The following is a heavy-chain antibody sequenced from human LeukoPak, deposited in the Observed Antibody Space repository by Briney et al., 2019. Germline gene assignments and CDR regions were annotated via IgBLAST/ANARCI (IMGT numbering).Heavy chain of an antibody. Sequence: GGSLRLSCAASGFTFSSYTMNWVRQAPGKGLEWVSSITSSSTYIYYADSVKGRFTISRDNANNSLSLQMNSLRDEDTAVYYCARIETYYDFWSGYQRSYYFDYWGQGTLVTVSS. J-gene: IGHJ4*02. D-gene: IGHD3-3*01. CDR3: ARIETYYDFWSGYQRSYYFDY. V-gene: IGHV3-21*01. CDR2: ITSSSTYI. CDR1: GFTFSSYT.